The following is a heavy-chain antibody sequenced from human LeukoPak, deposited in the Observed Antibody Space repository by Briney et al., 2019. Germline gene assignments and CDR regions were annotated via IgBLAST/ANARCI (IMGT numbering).Heavy chain of an antibody. J-gene: IGHJ6*03. CDR1: GGSISSGGYY. V-gene: IGHV4-30-2*01. Sequence: SSETLSLTCTVSGGSISSGGYYWSWIRQPPGKGLEWIGYIYHSGSTYYNPSLKSRVTISVDRSKNQFSLKLSSVTAADTAVYYCARVQSPDYYYMDVWGKGTTVTVSS. CDR2: IYHSGST. CDR3: ARVQSPDYYYMDV.